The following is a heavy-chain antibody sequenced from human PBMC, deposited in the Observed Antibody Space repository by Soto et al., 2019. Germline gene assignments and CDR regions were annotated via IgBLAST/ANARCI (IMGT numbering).Heavy chain of an antibody. J-gene: IGHJ4*02. CDR2: IYWDEDK. CDR1: GFSLSTRGVA. D-gene: IGHD5-12*01. CDR3: AHRPRGYAYYFNY. Sequence: QITLKESGPPLVKPTQTLTLTCTFSGFSLSTRGVAVGWFRQPPGKALEWLALIYWDEDKWYSPSLKSRLTITADTSKNQLVLTMTNIDPVDTATYYCAHRPRGYAYYFNYWGQGTLFTFSS. V-gene: IGHV2-5*02.